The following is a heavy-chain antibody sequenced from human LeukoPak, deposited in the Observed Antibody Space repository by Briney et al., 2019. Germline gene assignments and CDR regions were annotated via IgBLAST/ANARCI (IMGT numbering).Heavy chain of an antibody. Sequence: PSETLSLTCTVSGGSIASYYWSWIRQFPGKGLEWIGYISYRGSTSYNPSLNSRVSISLDTSKNQLSLKLSSVTAADTAVYYCAREGIGVLWFGELGIWGQGTMVTVSS. D-gene: IGHD3-10*01. J-gene: IGHJ3*02. V-gene: IGHV4-59*12. CDR2: ISYRGST. CDR1: GGSIASYY. CDR3: AREGIGVLWFGELGI.